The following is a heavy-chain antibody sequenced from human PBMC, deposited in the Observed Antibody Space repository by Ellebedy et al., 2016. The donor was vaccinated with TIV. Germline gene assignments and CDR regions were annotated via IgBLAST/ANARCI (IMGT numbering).Heavy chain of an antibody. J-gene: IGHJ4*02. Sequence: PGGSLRLSCAASGFTFSCYDMHWVRQAPGKGLEWVALISSDGSNKDYADSVGGRFTISRDNSKNTLYLQMNGLRTEDTAFYYCAKASRSSKKGTPLYYWGQGTLVTVSS. CDR1: GFTFSCYD. CDR2: ISSDGSNK. V-gene: IGHV3-30*18. CDR3: AKASRSSKKGTPLYY. D-gene: IGHD6-6*01.